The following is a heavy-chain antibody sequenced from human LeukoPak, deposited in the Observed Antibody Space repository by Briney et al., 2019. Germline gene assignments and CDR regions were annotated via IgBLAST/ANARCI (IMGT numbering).Heavy chain of an antibody. V-gene: IGHV3-21*01. D-gene: IGHD6-13*01. CDR3: ATLLTQQLTLDY. CDR2: ISSSSSYI. CDR1: GFTFSSYS. J-gene: IGHJ4*02. Sequence: GGSLRLSCAASGFTFSSYSMNWVRQAPGKGLEWVSSISSSSSYIYYADSVKGRFTISRDNAKNSLYLQMNSLRAEDTAVYYCATLLTQQLTLDYWGQGTLVTVSS.